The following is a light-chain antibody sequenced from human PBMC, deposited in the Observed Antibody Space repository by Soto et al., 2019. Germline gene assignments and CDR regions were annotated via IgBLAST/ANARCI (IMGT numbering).Light chain of an antibody. CDR3: QQYNNWPYT. CDR1: QHVSSN. CDR2: RAS. Sequence: EIVMTQSPATLSVSPGGSATLSCRASQHVSSNFAWYRQKPGQAPTLLIYRASTRATGIPARFSGSWSGTEFTLTVSSLQSEDCAVYYCQQYNNWPYTFGQGTKLEIK. J-gene: IGKJ2*01. V-gene: IGKV3-15*01.